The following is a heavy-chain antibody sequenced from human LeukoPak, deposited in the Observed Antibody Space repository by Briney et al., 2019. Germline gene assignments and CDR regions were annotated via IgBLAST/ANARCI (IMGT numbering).Heavy chain of an antibody. CDR3: ARPSLTGDQAFDI. J-gene: IGHJ3*02. Sequence: ASVKVSCKASGYTFTNFDINWFRQATGQGLEWMGWMNPNSGTTGYAQRFQGRVTITRNTSISTAYMELSSLRSEDTAVYYCARPSLTGDQAFDIWGQGTMVTVSS. CDR1: GYTFTNFD. V-gene: IGHV1-8*03. CDR2: MNPNSGTT. D-gene: IGHD7-27*01.